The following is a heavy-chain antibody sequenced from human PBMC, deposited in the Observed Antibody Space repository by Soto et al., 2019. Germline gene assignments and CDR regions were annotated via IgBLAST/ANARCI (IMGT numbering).Heavy chain of an antibody. CDR2: IIPIFGTA. D-gene: IGHD6-19*01. Sequence: SVKVSCKASGGTFSSYAISWVRQAPGQGLEWMGGIIPIFGTANYAQKFQGRVTITAGESTSTAYMELSSLRSEDTAVYYCARDTPSSGWFDYWGQGTLVTVSS. J-gene: IGHJ4*02. CDR1: GGTFSSYA. CDR3: ARDTPSSGWFDY. V-gene: IGHV1-69*13.